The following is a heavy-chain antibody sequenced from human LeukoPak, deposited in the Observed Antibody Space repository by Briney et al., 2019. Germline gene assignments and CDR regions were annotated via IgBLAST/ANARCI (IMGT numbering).Heavy chain of an antibody. V-gene: IGHV3-48*02. CDR2: ISSTSSTI. Sequence: PGGSLRLSCAASGFTFSSYNMNWLRQAPGKGLEWVSYISSTSSTIYYADSVKGRFTISRDNAKNSLYLQMNSLRDEDTAVYYCARARWSSTGWFLGYWGQGTLVTVSS. J-gene: IGHJ4*02. CDR3: ARARWSSTGWFLGY. CDR1: GFTFSSYN. D-gene: IGHD6-19*01.